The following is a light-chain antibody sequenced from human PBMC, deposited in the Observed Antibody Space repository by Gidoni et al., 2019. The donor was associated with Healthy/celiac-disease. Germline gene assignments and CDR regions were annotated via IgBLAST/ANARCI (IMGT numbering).Light chain of an antibody. CDR2: DAS. V-gene: IGKV3-11*01. CDR3: QQRSNWPPVYT. J-gene: IGKJ2*01. Sequence: EIVLTQSTATLSLSPGESATLPCRASQSVSSYLAWYQQNPGQAPRLLIYDASNRATGIPARFSGSGSGTDFTLTISSLEPEDFAVYYCQQRSNWPPVYTFGQGTKLEIK. CDR1: QSVSSY.